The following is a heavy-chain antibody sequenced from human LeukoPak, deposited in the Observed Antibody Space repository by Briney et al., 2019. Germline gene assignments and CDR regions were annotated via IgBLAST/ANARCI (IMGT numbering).Heavy chain of an antibody. D-gene: IGHD5-24*01. J-gene: IGHJ4*02. CDR1: GGSFSGYY. CDR3: ARGDMAERSFDY. CDR2: IYYSGST. V-gene: IGHV4-34*01. Sequence: SETLSLTCAVYGGSFSGYYWSWIRQPPGKGLEWIGYIYYSGSTYYNPSLKSRVTLSVDASKKQFSLKLRSVTAADTAVYYCARGDMAERSFDYWGQGTLVTVSS.